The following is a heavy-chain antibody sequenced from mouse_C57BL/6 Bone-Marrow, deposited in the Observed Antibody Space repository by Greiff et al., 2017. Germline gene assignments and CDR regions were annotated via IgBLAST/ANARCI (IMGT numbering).Heavy chain of an antibody. V-gene: IGHV1-82*01. CDR1: GYAFSSSW. J-gene: IGHJ2*01. D-gene: IGHD1-1*01. CDR2: IYPGDGDT. Sequence: QVHVKQSGPELVKPGASVKISCKASGYAFSSSWMNWVKQRPGKGLEWIGRIYPGDGDTNYNGKFKGKATLTADKSSSTAYMQLSSLTSEDSAVYFCALLITTVVSDYWGQGTTLTVSS. CDR3: ALLITTVVSDY.